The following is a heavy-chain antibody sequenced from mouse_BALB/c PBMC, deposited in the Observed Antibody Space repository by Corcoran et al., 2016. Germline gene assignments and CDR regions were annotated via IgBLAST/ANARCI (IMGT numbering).Heavy chain of an antibody. J-gene: IGHJ3*01. CDR2: IDPANGNT. CDR1: GFNIKDTY. V-gene: IGHV14-3*02. Sequence: EVQLKQSGAELVKPGASVKLSCTASGFNIKDTYMHWVKQRPEQGLEWIGRIDPANGNTKYDPKFQGKATITADTSSNTAYLQLSSLTSEDTAVYYCARWGGYDGFAYWGQGTLVTVSA. D-gene: IGHD2-2*01. CDR3: ARWGGYDGFAY.